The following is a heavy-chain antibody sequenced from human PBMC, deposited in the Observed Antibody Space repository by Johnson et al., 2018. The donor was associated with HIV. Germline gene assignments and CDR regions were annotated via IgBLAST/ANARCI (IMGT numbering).Heavy chain of an antibody. J-gene: IGHJ3*02. Sequence: VQLVESGGGLVQPGGSLRLSCGASAFTFSSNDMKWVRPAPGKGLEWVSPISGSDHSTYYADSVRGRFTISRDNSKNTLYVQMNSLRAEDTAVYYCARDSGRYSSSWATFGAFDIWGQGTMVTVSS. CDR1: AFTFSSND. D-gene: IGHD6-13*01. V-gene: IGHV3-23*04. CDR3: ARDSGRYSSSWATFGAFDI. CDR2: ISGSDHST.